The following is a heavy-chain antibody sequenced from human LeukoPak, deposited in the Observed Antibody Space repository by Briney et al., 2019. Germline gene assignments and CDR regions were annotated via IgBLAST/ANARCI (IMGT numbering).Heavy chain of an antibody. J-gene: IGHJ4*02. D-gene: IGHD3-3*01. Sequence: PGGSLRFSCAASRFTLSTYWMSWVRQAPGKGLEWVAHIKQDGSQEYYVDSVKGRFTISRDSAKNSLYLQMNSLRAEDTAVYYCARGVPYDSWSGPHYSDYWGQGTLVTVSS. V-gene: IGHV3-7*01. CDR2: IKQDGSQE. CDR1: RFTLSTYW. CDR3: ARGVPYDSWSGPHYSDY.